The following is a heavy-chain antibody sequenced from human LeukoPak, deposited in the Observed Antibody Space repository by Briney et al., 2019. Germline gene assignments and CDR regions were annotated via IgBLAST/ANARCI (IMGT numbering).Heavy chain of an antibody. Sequence: NPSETLSLTCTVSGYSITTNYYWAWIRQSPGTGLEWIGSVYHNGETYYSPSLKSRVIISVDTSKNEFSLRLTSVTAADTAVYYCVTPRSWELSDMAVWGKGTTVIVSS. CDR2: VYHNGET. CDR1: GYSITTNYY. J-gene: IGHJ6*03. CDR3: VTPRSWELSDMAV. D-gene: IGHD1-26*01. V-gene: IGHV4-38-2*02.